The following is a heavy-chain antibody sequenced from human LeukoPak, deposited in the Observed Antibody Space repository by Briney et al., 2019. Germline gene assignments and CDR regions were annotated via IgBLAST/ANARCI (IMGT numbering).Heavy chain of an antibody. CDR2: ISSNGRHI. D-gene: IGHD2-15*01. Sequence: GGSLRLSCAASEFTFNSYEMNWVRQARGRGLEWVSYISSNGRHIYYADSVKGRLTTSRDNAKTSLYLQTKSLRAEDTAVYYCARSNGWLDYWGQGTLVTVSS. CDR3: ARSNGWLDY. CDR1: EFTFNSYE. J-gene: IGHJ4*02. V-gene: IGHV3-48*03.